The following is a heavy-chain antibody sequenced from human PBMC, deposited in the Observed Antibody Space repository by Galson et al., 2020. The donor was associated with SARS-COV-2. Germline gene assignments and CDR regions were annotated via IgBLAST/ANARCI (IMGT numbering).Heavy chain of an antibody. CDR2: INHSGST. V-gene: IGHV4-34*01. CDR3: AARKYYYDSSGYPFDY. CDR1: GGYFSGYY. J-gene: IGHJ4*02. D-gene: IGHD3-22*01. Sequence: SETLSLTCAVYGGYFSGYYWSWIRQPPGKGLEWIGEINHSGSTNYNPSLKSRVTISVDTSKNQFSLKLSSVTAADTAVYYCAARKYYYDSSGYPFDYWGQGTLVTVSS.